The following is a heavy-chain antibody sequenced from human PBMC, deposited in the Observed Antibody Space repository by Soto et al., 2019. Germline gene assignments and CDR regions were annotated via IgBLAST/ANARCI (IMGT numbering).Heavy chain of an antibody. Sequence: GGSLRLSCAASGFTFSSYAMHWVRQAPGKGLEWVAVISYDGSNKYYADSVKGRFTISRDNSKNTLYLQMNSLRAEDTAVYYCAKGTGYYGSGSNFDYWGQGTLVTVSS. J-gene: IGHJ4*02. V-gene: IGHV3-30*04. D-gene: IGHD3-10*01. CDR1: GFTFSSYA. CDR3: AKGTGYYGSGSNFDY. CDR2: ISYDGSNK.